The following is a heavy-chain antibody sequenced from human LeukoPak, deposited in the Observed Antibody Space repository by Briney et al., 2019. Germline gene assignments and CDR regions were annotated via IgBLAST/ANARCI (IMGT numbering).Heavy chain of an antibody. CDR2: IYYSGST. Sequence: SRTLSLTCTVAGGSISSGGYYWSWIRQHPGKGLEWIGYIYYSGSTYYNPSLKSRVTISVDTSKNQFSLKLSSVTAADTAVYYCARGGVREDPSHYFDYWGQGTLVTVSS. J-gene: IGHJ4*02. D-gene: IGHD3-10*01. CDR3: ARGGVREDPSHYFDY. V-gene: IGHV4-31*03. CDR1: GGSISSGGYY.